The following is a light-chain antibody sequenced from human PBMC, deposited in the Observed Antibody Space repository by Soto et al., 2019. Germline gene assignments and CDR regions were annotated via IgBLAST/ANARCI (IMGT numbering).Light chain of an antibody. J-gene: IGKJ2*01. CDR3: QQTYSGPQT. Sequence: DIQMTQSPSSLSASVGDRVTITCRASQSISIYANWYQQKAGKAPKLLIYATSTLQSGVPSRFSGSGSGTDFTLTISSLQPEDFAIYYCQQTYSGPQTFAQGTRL. V-gene: IGKV1-39*01. CDR2: ATS. CDR1: QSISIY.